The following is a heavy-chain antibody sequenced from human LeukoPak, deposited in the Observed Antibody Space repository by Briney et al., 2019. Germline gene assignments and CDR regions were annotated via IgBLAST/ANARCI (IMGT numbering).Heavy chain of an antibody. CDR3: ARGRSARSWGAFDL. Sequence: SETLSLTCAVYGGSFSGYYWSWIRQPPGKGLEWIGEINHSGSTNYNPSLKSRVTISVDTSKNQFSQKLSSVTAADTAVYYCARGRSARSWGAFDLWGRGTLVTVSS. V-gene: IGHV4-34*01. CDR1: GGSFSGYY. D-gene: IGHD1-26*01. CDR2: INHSGST. J-gene: IGHJ2*01.